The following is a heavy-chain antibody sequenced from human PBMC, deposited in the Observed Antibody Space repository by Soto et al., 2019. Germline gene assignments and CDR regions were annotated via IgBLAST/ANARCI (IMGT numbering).Heavy chain of an antibody. D-gene: IGHD6-13*01. J-gene: IGHJ4*02. Sequence: GGSLRLSCAASGFNFSSYAMHWVRQAPGKGLEWVAVISYDGGKKYYADSVKGRFTISRDNSKNTLHVEMNSLSAEDAAVYYCAREGQPAAGTTPHNWGRGTLVTVSS. V-gene: IGHV3-30*04. CDR1: GFNFSSYA. CDR2: ISYDGGKK. CDR3: AREGQPAAGTTPHN.